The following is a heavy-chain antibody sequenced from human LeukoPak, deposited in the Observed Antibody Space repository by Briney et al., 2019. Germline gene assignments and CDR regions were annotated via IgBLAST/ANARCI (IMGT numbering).Heavy chain of an antibody. CDR3: ARGNDLWSGYYSRGWFDP. CDR2: IYTSGST. D-gene: IGHD3-3*01. Sequence: PSETLSLTCTVSGGSISSYYWSWIRQPAGKGLEWIGRIYTSGSTNYNPSLKSRVTMSVDTSKNQFSLKLSSVTAADTAVYYCARGNDLWSGYYSRGWFDPWGQGTLVTVSS. V-gene: IGHV4-4*07. CDR1: GGSISSYY. J-gene: IGHJ5*02.